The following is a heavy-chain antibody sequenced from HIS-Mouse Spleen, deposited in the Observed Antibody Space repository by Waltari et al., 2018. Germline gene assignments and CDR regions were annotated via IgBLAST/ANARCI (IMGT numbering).Heavy chain of an antibody. CDR3: AREIPYSSSWYDWYFDL. CDR2: IYYSGST. J-gene: IGHJ2*01. CDR1: GGSISSSSYS. Sequence: QLQLQESGPGLVKPSETLSLTGTVPGGSISSSSYSRGRIRQPPGKGLEWIGSIYYSGSTYYNPSLKSRVTISVDTSKNQFSLKLSSVTAADTAVYYCAREIPYSSSWYDWYFDLWGRGTLVTVSS. V-gene: IGHV4-39*07. D-gene: IGHD6-13*01.